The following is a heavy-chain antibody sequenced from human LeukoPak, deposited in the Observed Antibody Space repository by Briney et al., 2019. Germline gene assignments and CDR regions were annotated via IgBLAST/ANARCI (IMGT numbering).Heavy chain of an antibody. D-gene: IGHD4-23*01. Sequence: GGSLRLSCAASGFTFSDYNMNWLRQAPGKGLEWVGRIKRKTDGGTTDYAAPVKDRFTISRDDSKNTLYLQMNSLKTEDTALYYCASDVDGGNPFDNWGQGTLVTVSS. J-gene: IGHJ4*02. V-gene: IGHV3-15*01. CDR1: GFTFSDYN. CDR3: ASDVDGGNPFDN. CDR2: IKRKTDGGTT.